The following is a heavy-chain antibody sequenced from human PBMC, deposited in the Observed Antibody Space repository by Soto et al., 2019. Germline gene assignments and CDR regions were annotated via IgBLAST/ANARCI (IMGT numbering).Heavy chain of an antibody. CDR2: MKPNSGNT. Sequence: QVQLVQSGAEVKKPGASVKVSCKASGYTFTSYDINWVRQATGQGLEWMGWMKPNSGNTGYAQKFQGRVTRTRNTSIGTAYMELGSLRSEDTAVYYCARQNDYGDYVSYFQHWGQGTLVTVSS. CDR1: GYTFTSYD. CDR3: ARQNDYGDYVSYFQH. J-gene: IGHJ1*01. V-gene: IGHV1-8*01. D-gene: IGHD4-17*01.